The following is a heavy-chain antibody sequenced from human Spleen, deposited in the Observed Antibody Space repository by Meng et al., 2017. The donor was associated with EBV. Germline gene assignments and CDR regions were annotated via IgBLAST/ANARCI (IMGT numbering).Heavy chain of an antibody. CDR1: GFIFSDYG. D-gene: IGHD1-14*01. V-gene: IGHV3-30*03. Sequence: QGQLVESGGGVVQPGRSLRLSCAASGFIFSDYGFHWVRQAPGKGPEWVAIIPSDASHNKYYADSVKGRFTISRDNSKNTLFLQMNNLRAEDTAVYYCARDLSGRFDPWGQGTLVTVSS. CDR3: ARDLSGRFDP. J-gene: IGHJ5*02. CDR2: IPSDASHNK.